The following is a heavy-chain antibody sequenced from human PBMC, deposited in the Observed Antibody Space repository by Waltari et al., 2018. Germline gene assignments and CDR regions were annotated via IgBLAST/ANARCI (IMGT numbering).Heavy chain of an antibody. CDR3: ARGTGYDSSGDFDY. Sequence: EVQLVESGGGLVQPGGSLRLSCAASGFTFSSYDMHWVRQATGKGLEWVSAIGTAGDTYYPGSVKGRFTISRENAKNSLYLQMNSLRAGDTAVYYCARGTGYDSSGDFDYWGQGTLVTVSS. V-gene: IGHV3-13*01. CDR2: IGTAGDT. D-gene: IGHD3-22*01. CDR1: GFTFSSYD. J-gene: IGHJ4*02.